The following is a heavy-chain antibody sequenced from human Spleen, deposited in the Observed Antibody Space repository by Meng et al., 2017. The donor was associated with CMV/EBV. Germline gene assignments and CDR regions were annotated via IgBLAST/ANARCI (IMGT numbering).Heavy chain of an antibody. J-gene: IGHJ5*02. CDR3: ARHSDYRRRYWFDP. CDR2: IYYSGTT. D-gene: IGHD6-25*01. CDR1: GDSITSTNYY. V-gene: IGHV4-39*01. Sequence: SETLSLTCTVSGDSITSTNYYWGWIRQPPGKGLEWIGRIYYSGTTYYNPSLKRRVSISVDTSKNQFSLKMTSVTAADTAVYSCARHSDYRRRYWFDPWGQGTLVTVSS.